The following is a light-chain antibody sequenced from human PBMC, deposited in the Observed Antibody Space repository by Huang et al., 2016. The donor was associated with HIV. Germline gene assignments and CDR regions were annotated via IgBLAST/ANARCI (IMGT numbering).Light chain of an antibody. CDR1: QSVGTY. J-gene: IGKJ4*01. CDR2: DVS. Sequence: VLTQSPFTLSMSPGQRATLSCKTRQSVGTYLAWYQQRPGQGPRLLIYDVSNRAPGVPTRFSGAGSGTDFTLIIYNLAPEDVALYFCQQRSSWPLTFGGGTRVE. CDR3: QQRSSWPLT. V-gene: IGKV3-11*01.